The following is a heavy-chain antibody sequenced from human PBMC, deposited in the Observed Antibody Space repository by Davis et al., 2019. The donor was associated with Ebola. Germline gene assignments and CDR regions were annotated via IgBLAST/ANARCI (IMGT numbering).Heavy chain of an antibody. CDR1: GFTFSSYW. CDR2: INTDGSTI. J-gene: IGHJ5*02. V-gene: IGHV3-74*01. CDR3: AGVASGALNRWFDP. Sequence: ESLKISCAASGFTFSSYWMHWVRQAPGKGLVWVSRINTDGSTINYADSVKGRFIIFRDNANNTVDLQMNSLRAEGTAVYYCAGVASGALNRWFDPWGQGTLVTVSS. D-gene: IGHD2-15*01.